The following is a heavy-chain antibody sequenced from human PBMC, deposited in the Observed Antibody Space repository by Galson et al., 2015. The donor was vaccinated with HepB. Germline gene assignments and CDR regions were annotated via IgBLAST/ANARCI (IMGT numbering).Heavy chain of an antibody. Sequence: SEPLSLTCTVSGGSISGYYWSWIRQPPGKGLEWIGYIHYSGSTNYNPYLKSRITISVDSSKNQFSLKLSSVTAADTAVYYCARGGKDLYYYYYMDVWGKGTTVTVSS. CDR3: ARGGKDLYYYYYMDV. J-gene: IGHJ6*03. D-gene: IGHD2-15*01. V-gene: IGHV4-59*12. CDR1: GGSISGYY. CDR2: IHYSGST.